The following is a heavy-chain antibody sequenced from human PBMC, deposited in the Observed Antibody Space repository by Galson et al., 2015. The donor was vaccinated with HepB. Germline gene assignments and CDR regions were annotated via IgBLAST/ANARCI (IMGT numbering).Heavy chain of an antibody. CDR3: ARGRPMGFVVVPAARAKMDV. V-gene: IGHV4-34*01. CDR2: INHSGST. CDR1: GFTFSGYY. Sequence: LRLSCAASGFTFSGYYWNWIRQPPRKGLEWIGEINHSGSTNYNPSLKNRLTMSLDTSKNQFSLKLTSVTAADTAVYYCARGRPMGFVVVPAARAKMDVWGKGTTVTVSS. J-gene: IGHJ6*04. D-gene: IGHD2-2*01.